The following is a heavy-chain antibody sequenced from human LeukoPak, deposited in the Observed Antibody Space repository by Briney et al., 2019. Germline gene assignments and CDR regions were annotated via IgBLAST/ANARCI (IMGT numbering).Heavy chain of an antibody. D-gene: IGHD3-22*01. CDR1: GGSISSYY. J-gene: IGHJ4*02. CDR2: IYYSGST. V-gene: IGHV4-59*01. CDR3: AGTYYDSSGYYFDY. Sequence: SETLSLTCTVSGGSISSYYWSWIRQPPGKGLEWIGYIYYSGSTNYNPSLESRVTISVDTSKNQFSLKLSSVTAADTAVYYCAGTYYDSSGYYFDYWGQGTLVTVSS.